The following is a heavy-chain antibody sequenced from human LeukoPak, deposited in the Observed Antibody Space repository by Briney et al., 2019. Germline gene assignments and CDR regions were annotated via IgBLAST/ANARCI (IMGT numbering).Heavy chain of an antibody. D-gene: IGHD1-26*01. J-gene: IGHJ4*02. V-gene: IGHV3-48*02. CDR2: IIGSGDLI. CDR3: AIVRGATLSYHYFAY. Sequence: PGGSLRLSCAASGFTFSSYSMSWVRQAPGKGLEWVSFIIGSGDLIYYADSVTGRFTISRDNSKNSLYLQMNSLRDDDTAVYYCAIVRGATLSYHYFAYWGQGALVTVSS. CDR1: GFTFSSYS.